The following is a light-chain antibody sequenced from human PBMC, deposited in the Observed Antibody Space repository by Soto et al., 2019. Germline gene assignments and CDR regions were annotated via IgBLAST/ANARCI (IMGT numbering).Light chain of an antibody. CDR2: ATS. V-gene: IGKV3-20*01. J-gene: IGKJ4*01. CDR1: QSVSSSY. CDR3: QQFSSYPLT. Sequence: EIVLTQSPGTLSLSPGERATLSCRASQSVSSSYLAWYQQKPGQTPRLLIYATSTRATGIPARFSGSGSGTEFTLTISSLQPEDFAVYYCQQFSSYPLTFGGGTKVDIK.